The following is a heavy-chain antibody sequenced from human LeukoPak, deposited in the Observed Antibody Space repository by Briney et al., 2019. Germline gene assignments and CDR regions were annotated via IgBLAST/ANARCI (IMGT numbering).Heavy chain of an antibody. D-gene: IGHD3-22*01. CDR1: GGPISSSSYY. V-gene: IGHV4-39*07. CDR2: IYYSGST. Sequence: SETLSLTCSVSGGPISSSSYYWGWIRQPPGKGLEWIGYIYYSGSTYYNPSLKSRVTISVDTSKNQFSLKLRSVTAADTAVYYCAKDNYYDSTGYTDYWGQGTLVTVSS. CDR3: AKDNYYDSTGYTDY. J-gene: IGHJ4*02.